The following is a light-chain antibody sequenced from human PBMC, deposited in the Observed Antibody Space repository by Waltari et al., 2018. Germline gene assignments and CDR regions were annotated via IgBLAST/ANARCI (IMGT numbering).Light chain of an antibody. Sequence: IVMSQTPLSLSVTPGQPYSISCKSGQSLLHTDGKTYLYCYLQKPGQAPKLLIYDVSKRLSGVPDRFSGSGSGTDFTLTISRVEAEDVATYYCMQSIYLPGTFGQGTKLEI. J-gene: IGKJ1*01. CDR2: DVS. CDR1: QSLLHTDGKTY. CDR3: MQSIYLPGT. V-gene: IGKV2D-29*01.